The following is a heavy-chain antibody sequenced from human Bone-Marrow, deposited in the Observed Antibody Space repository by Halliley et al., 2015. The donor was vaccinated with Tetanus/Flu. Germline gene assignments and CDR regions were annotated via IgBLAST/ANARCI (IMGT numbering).Heavy chain of an antibody. D-gene: IGHD2-15*01. V-gene: IGHV3-21*01. CDR3: ACSGGSCYSENS. CDR2: LSNSGDYI. J-gene: IGHJ4*02. Sequence: WVSSLSNSGDYIKYADSVRGRFTISRDNAKNSLYLQMNSLRAEDTALYYCACSGGSCYSENSWGQGTLVTVSS.